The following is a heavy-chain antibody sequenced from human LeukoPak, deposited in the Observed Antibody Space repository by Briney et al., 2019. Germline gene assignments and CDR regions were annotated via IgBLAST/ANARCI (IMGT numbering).Heavy chain of an antibody. CDR2: ISSDSGTL. CDR3: ARETLNGGQVVPANY. CDR1: GFTFRTYS. D-gene: IGHD2-2*01. Sequence: PGGSLRLSCAASGFTFRTYSMNWVRQAPGKGLEWVSYISSDSGTLYYADSVKGRFTISRDNAKNSLYLQMNSLRVEDTAIYYCARETLNGGQVVPANYWGQGTLVTVSS. J-gene: IGHJ4*02. V-gene: IGHV3-48*04.